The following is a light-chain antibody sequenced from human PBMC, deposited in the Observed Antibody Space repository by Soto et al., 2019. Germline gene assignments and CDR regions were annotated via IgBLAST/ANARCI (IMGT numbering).Light chain of an antibody. CDR3: SSFSPSSTLVV. CDR2: DVT. Sequence: QSVLAQPASVSGSPGQSITISCTGTSSYVGGYDYVSWYQHHPGKAPKLLIYDVTTRPSGVSDRFSGSKSGNTASLTISGLQAEDEADYHCSSFSPSSTLVVFGGGTKLTVL. J-gene: IGLJ2*01. CDR1: SSYVGGYDY. V-gene: IGLV2-14*03.